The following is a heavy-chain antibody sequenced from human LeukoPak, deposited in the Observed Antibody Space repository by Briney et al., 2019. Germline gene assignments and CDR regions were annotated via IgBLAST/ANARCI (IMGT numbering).Heavy chain of an antibody. V-gene: IGHV3-74*01. D-gene: IGHD1-26*01. J-gene: IGHJ5*02. Sequence: PGGSLRLSCAASGFTFSSYWMHWVRQAPGKGLVWVSRINSDGSSTSYADSVKGRFTISRDNAKNTLYLQMNSLRAEDTAVYYCARSGTYDWFDPWGQGTVVTVSS. CDR1: GFTFSSYW. CDR2: INSDGSST. CDR3: ARSGTYDWFDP.